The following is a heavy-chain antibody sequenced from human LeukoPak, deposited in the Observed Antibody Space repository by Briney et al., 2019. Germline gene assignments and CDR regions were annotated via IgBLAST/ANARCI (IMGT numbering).Heavy chain of an antibody. CDR1: GGSISSYY. CDR3: ARHSGGGDAFDI. V-gene: IGHV4-59*01. Sequence: SETLSLTCTASGGSISSYYWSWIRQPPGKGLEWIGYIYYSGSTNYNPSLKSRVTISVDTSKNQFSLKLSSVTAADTAVYYCARHSGGGDAFDIWGQGTMVTVSS. J-gene: IGHJ3*02. CDR2: IYYSGST. D-gene: IGHD3-10*01.